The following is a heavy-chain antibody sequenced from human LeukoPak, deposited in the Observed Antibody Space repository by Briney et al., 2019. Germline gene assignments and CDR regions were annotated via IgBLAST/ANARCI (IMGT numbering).Heavy chain of an antibody. CDR3: ARVNYGSATKEDY. CDR2: IYYSGST. V-gene: IGHV4-59*12. Sequence: SETLSLTCTVSGGSISSYYWSWIRQPPGKGLEWIGYIYYSGSTNYNPSLKSRVTISVDTSKNQFSLKLSSVTAADTAVYYCARVNYGSATKEDYWGQGTLVTVSS. J-gene: IGHJ4*02. D-gene: IGHD3-10*01. CDR1: GGSISSYY.